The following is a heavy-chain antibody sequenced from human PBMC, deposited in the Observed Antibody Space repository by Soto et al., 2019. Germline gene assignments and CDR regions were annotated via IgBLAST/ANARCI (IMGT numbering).Heavy chain of an antibody. CDR2: SSYSGIA. D-gene: IGHD2-15*01. J-gene: IGHJ4*02. CDR3: ATMGTPATGLYYFDY. V-gene: IGHV4-30-4*01. Sequence: SETLSLTCTVSPGSISSGDYYWSWIRQPPGKGLEWIAFSSYSGIAYYNPSLKSRVTISVDTYKNHFSLNLSFVTAADTAVYYCATMGTPATGLYYFDYWGQGTLVTVSS. CDR1: PGSISSGDYY.